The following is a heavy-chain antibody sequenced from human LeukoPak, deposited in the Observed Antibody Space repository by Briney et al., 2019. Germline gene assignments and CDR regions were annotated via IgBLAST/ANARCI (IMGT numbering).Heavy chain of an antibody. V-gene: IGHV1-2*02. CDR1: GYIFTSYY. CDR2: IDPNSGGT. D-gene: IGHD1-26*01. J-gene: IGHJ3*02. Sequence: ASVKVSCKASGYIFTSYYMHWVRQAPGQGLEWMGWIDPNSGGTNYAQKFQGRVTMTRDTSISAAYMELSRLRSDDTAVYYCARVPAGGIVGIWGQGTMVTVS. CDR3: ARVPAGGIVGI.